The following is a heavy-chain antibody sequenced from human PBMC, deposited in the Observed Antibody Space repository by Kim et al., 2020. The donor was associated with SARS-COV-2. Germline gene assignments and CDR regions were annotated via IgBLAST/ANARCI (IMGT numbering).Heavy chain of an antibody. CDR3: ARSEGLASWHQFDY. Sequence: SETLSLTCTVSSDSFSAYYWSWIRQIPGKGLEWIGYIFYSGSTNYNPSLKSRATISWDTSRNQFSLDLTSVPQADTAVYYCARSEGLASWHQFDYWCQGVVVTVSS. CDR2: IFYSGST. CDR1: SDSFSAYY. V-gene: IGHV4-59*01. D-gene: IGHD6-6*01. J-gene: IGHJ4*02.